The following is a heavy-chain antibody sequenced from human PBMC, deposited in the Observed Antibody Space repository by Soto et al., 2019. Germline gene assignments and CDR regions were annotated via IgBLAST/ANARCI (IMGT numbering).Heavy chain of an antibody. CDR1: GGSISSSN. Sequence: PSETLSLTCAVSGGSISSSNWWSWVRQPPGKGLEWVSYISSSSRTIYCADSVKGRFTISRDNAKNSLYLQMNSLRAEDTAVYYCAREWDGDGYNSGWFDPWGQGTLVTVSS. CDR3: AREWDGDGYNSGWFDP. V-gene: IGHV3-48*01. D-gene: IGHD5-12*01. J-gene: IGHJ5*02. CDR2: ISSSSRTI.